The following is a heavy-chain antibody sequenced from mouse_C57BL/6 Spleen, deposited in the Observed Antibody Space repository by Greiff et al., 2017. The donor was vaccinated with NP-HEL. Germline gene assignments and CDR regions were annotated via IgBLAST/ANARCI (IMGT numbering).Heavy chain of an antibody. CDR2: IYPSDSET. CDR3: ARDGSGGYFDV. Sequence: QVQLKQPGAELVRPGSSVKLSCKASGYTFTSYWMDWVKQRPGQGLEWIGNIYPSDSETHYNQKFKDKATLTVDKSSSTAYMQLSSLTSEDSAVYYCARDGSGGYFDVWGTGTTVTVSS. V-gene: IGHV1-61*01. CDR1: GYTFTSYW. J-gene: IGHJ1*03.